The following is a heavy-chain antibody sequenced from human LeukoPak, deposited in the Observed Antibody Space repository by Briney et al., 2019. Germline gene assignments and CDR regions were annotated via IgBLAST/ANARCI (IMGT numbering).Heavy chain of an antibody. Sequence: GGSLRLSCAASGFTFSSYSMNWVRQAPGKGLEWVANINQDGSKKRYADSMKGRFTISRDNAKESLFLQLSSLRAEDTAVYYCAKWGPYCVGDYCPALDSWGPGTLVTVSS. J-gene: IGHJ4*02. CDR1: GFTFSSYS. D-gene: IGHD2-21*02. CDR2: INQDGSKK. V-gene: IGHV3-7*01. CDR3: AKWGPYCVGDYCPALDS.